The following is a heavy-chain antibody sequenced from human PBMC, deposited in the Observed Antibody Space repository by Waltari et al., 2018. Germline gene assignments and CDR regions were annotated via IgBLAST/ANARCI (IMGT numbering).Heavy chain of an antibody. J-gene: IGHJ5*02. CDR1: GVSTTTSDYY. Sequence: QLQLQESGAGLVKPSETMSITCTVSGVSTTTSDYYCGRVRQPPGKGLEWIGCFSYRAKTYYTPSLRSRLTMSVATSKNQFSLKLTSVTAADTAVYYCARHGYDFWTAPPGDPWGQGTLVTVSS. CDR2: FSYRAKT. CDR3: ARHGYDFWTAPPGDP. D-gene: IGHD3-3*01. V-gene: IGHV4-39*01.